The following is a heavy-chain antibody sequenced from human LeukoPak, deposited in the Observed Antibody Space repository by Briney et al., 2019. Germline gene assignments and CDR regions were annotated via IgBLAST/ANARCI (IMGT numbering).Heavy chain of an antibody. CDR3: AELGITMIGGV. Sequence: GGSLRLSCAASGFTVSSNYMSWVRQAPGKGLEWVSVIYSGGSTYYADSVKGRFTISRDNSKSTLYLQMNSLRAEDTAVYYCAELGITMIGGVWGKGTTVTISS. V-gene: IGHV3-66*01. CDR2: IYSGGST. J-gene: IGHJ6*04. D-gene: IGHD3-10*02. CDR1: GFTVSSNY.